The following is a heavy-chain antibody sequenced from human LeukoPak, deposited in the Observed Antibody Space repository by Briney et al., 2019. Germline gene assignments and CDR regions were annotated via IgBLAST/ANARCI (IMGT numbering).Heavy chain of an antibody. V-gene: IGHV5-10-1*01. CDR2: IDPSDSYN. CDR1: GSHFTNYW. Sequence: GESLQISCKGSGSHFTNYWISWVRPMPGKGLEWMGTIDPSDSYNNYSPSFQGHVTISADKSISTAYLQWSSLKASDTAMYYCARAYSRSRFDYWGQGTLVTVSS. J-gene: IGHJ4*02. D-gene: IGHD6-6*01. CDR3: ARAYSRSRFDY.